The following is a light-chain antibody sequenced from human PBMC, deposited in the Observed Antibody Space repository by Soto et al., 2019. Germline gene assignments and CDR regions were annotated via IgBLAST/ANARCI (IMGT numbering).Light chain of an antibody. CDR3: QQYNNWPYT. CDR2: GAS. V-gene: IGKV3-15*01. Sequence: EIVMTQSPATLSVSPGERATLSCRASQSVSSNLAWYQQKPGQAPRRLIYGASTRATGIPARFSGSGSGTEFTLTISSLQSEDFAVYYGQQYNNWPYTFGQGTKLDIK. CDR1: QSVSSN. J-gene: IGKJ2*01.